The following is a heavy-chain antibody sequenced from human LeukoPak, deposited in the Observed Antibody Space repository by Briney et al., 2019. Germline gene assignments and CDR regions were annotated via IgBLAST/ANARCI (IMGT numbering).Heavy chain of an antibody. CDR2: TSIDGGVK. CDR3: ARDIVKGVPDYLDS. D-gene: IGHD3-10*01. V-gene: IGHV3-30-3*01. Sequence: GGSLRLSCVASGFTFSSYDMHWVRQAPGKGLEWVAVTSIDGGVKFYADDVKGRFTISRDNSKNTLYLQLNSLRVEDTAVYYCARDIVKGVPDYLDSWGQGTLVTVSS. CDR1: GFTFSSYD. J-gene: IGHJ4*02.